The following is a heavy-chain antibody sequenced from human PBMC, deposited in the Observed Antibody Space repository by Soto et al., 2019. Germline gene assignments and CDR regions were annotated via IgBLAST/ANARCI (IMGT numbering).Heavy chain of an antibody. Sequence: GGSLRLSCAASGFTFSSYWMHWVRQGPGKGLVWVSRIKTDGSSITYADSVKGRFTISRDNAKNTLYLQMNSLRVEDTAVYYCARLGASGYYGLDVWGQGTTVTVSS. V-gene: IGHV3-74*03. CDR2: IKTDGSSI. CDR1: GFTFSSYW. D-gene: IGHD1-26*01. J-gene: IGHJ6*02. CDR3: ARLGASGYYGLDV.